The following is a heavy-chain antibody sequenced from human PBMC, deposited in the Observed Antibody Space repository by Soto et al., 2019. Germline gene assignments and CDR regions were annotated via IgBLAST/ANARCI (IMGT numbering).Heavy chain of an antibody. J-gene: IGHJ5*02. D-gene: IGHD4-17*01. CDR1: GFTFSSYG. V-gene: IGHV3-33*01. Sequence: PGGSLRLSCAASGFTFSSYGMHWVRQAPGRGLEWVAVIWYDGSNKYYADSVKGRFTISRDNSKNTLYLQMNSLRAEDTAVYYCARDPYYGLPYNWFDPWGQGTLVTVSS. CDR2: IWYDGSNK. CDR3: ARDPYYGLPYNWFDP.